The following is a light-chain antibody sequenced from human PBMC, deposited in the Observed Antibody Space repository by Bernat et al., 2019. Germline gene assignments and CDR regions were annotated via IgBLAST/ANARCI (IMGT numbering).Light chain of an antibody. V-gene: IGKV1-33*01. Sequence: DIQMTQSPSSLSASVGDRVTITCQAIQDISNYLNWYQQRPGKAPTLLIYDASTLKTGVPSRFSGSGSGTDFSFTISSLQPEDIATYFCQQSDDLPITVGQGKRLEIK. CDR1: QDISNY. J-gene: IGKJ5*01. CDR3: QQSDDLPIT. CDR2: DAS.